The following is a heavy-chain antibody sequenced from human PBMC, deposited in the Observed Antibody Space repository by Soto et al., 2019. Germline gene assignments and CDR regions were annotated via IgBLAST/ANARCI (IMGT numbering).Heavy chain of an antibody. CDR3: ARDRGTYFDY. J-gene: IGHJ4*02. Sequence: QVQLVQSGAEVKKPGASVRVSYKASGYTFRNFGYSWLRQAPGQRPEWMGWIAAYNGDTNFAPSLRGRLTMTTDTSTTTVYMEVNSLASDDTAVYYCARDRGTYFDYWGQGTLVTVSS. V-gene: IGHV1-18*01. CDR1: GYTFRNFG. CDR2: IAAYNGDT.